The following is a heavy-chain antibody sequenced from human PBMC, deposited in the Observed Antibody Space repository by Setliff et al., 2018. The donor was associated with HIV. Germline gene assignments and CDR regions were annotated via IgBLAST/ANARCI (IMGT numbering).Heavy chain of an antibody. J-gene: IGHJ6*03. CDR2: INPNNGDT. CDR3: ARDRWVWGGSDSGYYYYFMDV. Sequence: GASVKVSCKASGYIFTGYYIHWVRQAPGQGLEWVGRINPNNGDTNSAQKFQGRVTMTRDTSISTAYMELSRLRSDDTAVYHCARDRWVWGGSDSGYYYYFMDVWGKGTTVTVSS. D-gene: IGHD6-19*01. CDR1: GYIFTGYY. V-gene: IGHV1-2*06.